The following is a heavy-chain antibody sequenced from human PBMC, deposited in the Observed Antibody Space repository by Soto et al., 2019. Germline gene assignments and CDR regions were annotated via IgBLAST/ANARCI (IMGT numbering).Heavy chain of an antibody. D-gene: IGHD4-17*01. Sequence: EVQLVESGGGLVQPGGSLRLSCAASGFTFSNYWMSWVRQAPGKGLEWVAKINQGGSEKWSADSVKGRFTISRDNAKNSLYLQLNSLVAEDTAVYYCVKDDGDYSFDYWGQGTLVTVSS. J-gene: IGHJ4*02. CDR3: VKDDGDYSFDY. V-gene: IGHV3-7*03. CDR2: INQGGSEK. CDR1: GFTFSNYW.